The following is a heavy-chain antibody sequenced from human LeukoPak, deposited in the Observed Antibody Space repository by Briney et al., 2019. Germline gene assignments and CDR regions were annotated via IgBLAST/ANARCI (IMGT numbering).Heavy chain of an antibody. CDR2: ISSSSSTI. CDR1: GFTFSSYS. J-gene: IGHJ4*02. V-gene: IGHV3-48*01. D-gene: IGHD1-7*01. Sequence: AGGSLRLSCAASGFTFSSYSMNWVRQAPGKGLEWVSYISSSSSTIYYADSVKGRFTISRDNAKNSLYLQMNSLRAEDTAVYYCATQLELRIFDYWGQGTLVTVSS. CDR3: ATQLELRIFDY.